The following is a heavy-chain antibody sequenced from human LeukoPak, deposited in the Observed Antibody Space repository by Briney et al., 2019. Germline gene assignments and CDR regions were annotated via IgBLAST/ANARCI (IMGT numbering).Heavy chain of an antibody. Sequence: ASVKVSCKASGYTFTSFDMNWVRQATGQGLEWMGWMNPNSGNTGYAQKFQGRVTMTRNNSISTAYMELSSLRSEDTAVYYCARGLRYCSGGRCYFSPPYYYYMDVWGKGTTVTISS. CDR2: MNPNSGNT. CDR3: ARGLRYCSGGRCYFSPPYYYYMDV. D-gene: IGHD2-15*01. J-gene: IGHJ6*03. V-gene: IGHV1-8*01. CDR1: GYTFTSFD.